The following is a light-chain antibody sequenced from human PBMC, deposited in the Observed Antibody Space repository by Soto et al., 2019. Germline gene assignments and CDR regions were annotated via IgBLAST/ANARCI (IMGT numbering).Light chain of an antibody. CDR2: GAS. CDR3: QQYGSSPGT. Sequence: EIVLTQSPGTLSLSPGERATLSCRASQSVSSSYLAWYQQKPGQAPRLLIYGASSRATGIPDRFSGSGSGTDFTLTISGLEPEDFAVYYCQQYGSSPGTFGGGTKGEIK. V-gene: IGKV3-20*01. J-gene: IGKJ4*01. CDR1: QSVSSSY.